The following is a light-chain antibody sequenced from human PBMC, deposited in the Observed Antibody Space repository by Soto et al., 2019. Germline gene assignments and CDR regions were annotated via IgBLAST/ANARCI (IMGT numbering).Light chain of an antibody. CDR1: KNDIGVYDF. V-gene: IGLV2-8*01. J-gene: IGLJ1*01. CDR3: SSYTGGNPYYV. CDR2: EVV. Sequence: QSVLTQSPSASGSPGQSVTISCTGTKNDIGVYDFVSWYQHHPGKAPRLIIYEVVQRPSGVPNRFSGSKSGNTASLTVSGLQAEDEADYCCSSYTGGNPYYVFGTGTNVTVL.